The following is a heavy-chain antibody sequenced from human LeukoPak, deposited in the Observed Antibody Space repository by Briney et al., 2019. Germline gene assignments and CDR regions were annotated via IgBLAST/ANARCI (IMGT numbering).Heavy chain of an antibody. V-gene: IGHV3-21*06. J-gene: IGHJ4*02. CDR1: GFTFSSQN. CDR3: VKNGWLDY. D-gene: IGHD6-19*01. Sequence: GGSLRLSCAASGFTFSSQNMNWARQAPGEGLEWVAYISTSGDSTKYADSVEGRFTISRDNAENSLYLLMNSLRVEDTAVYYCVKNGWLDYWGQGILVTVSS. CDR2: ISTSGDST.